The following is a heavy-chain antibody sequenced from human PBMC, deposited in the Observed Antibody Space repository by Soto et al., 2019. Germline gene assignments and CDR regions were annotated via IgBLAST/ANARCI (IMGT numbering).Heavy chain of an antibody. Sequence: GESLKISCQGSGYRFTSYWISWVRQMPGKGLEWMGRIDPSDSYTNYSPSFQGHVTISADKSISTAYLQWSSVKASDTAMYYCTSASRLQYYYYGMDVWGQGTTVTVSS. V-gene: IGHV5-10-1*01. D-gene: IGHD6-25*01. CDR2: IDPSDSYT. CDR3: TSASRLQYYYYGMDV. J-gene: IGHJ6*02. CDR1: GYRFTSYW.